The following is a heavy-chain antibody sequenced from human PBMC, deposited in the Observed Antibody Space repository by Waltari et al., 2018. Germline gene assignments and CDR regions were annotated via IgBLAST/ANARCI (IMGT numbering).Heavy chain of an antibody. J-gene: IGHJ6*03. D-gene: IGHD5-18*01. CDR3: ARGVDTAMDIYYYYMDV. Sequence: QVQLVQSGAEVKKPGASVKVSCKASGYTFTGYYMHWVRQAPGQGLEWMGLNNPNIGGTNYAQKFQGRVTMTRDTSISTAYMDLSSLRSDETAVYYCARGVDTAMDIYYYYMDVWGKGTTVTVSS. CDR1: GYTFTGYY. V-gene: IGHV1-2*02. CDR2: NNPNIGGT.